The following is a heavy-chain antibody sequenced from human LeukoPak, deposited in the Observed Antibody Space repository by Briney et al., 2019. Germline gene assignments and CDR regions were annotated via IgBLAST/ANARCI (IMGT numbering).Heavy chain of an antibody. V-gene: IGHV3-23*01. CDR3: ATSRMWYHFDY. CDR2: ISGSGGST. J-gene: IGHJ4*02. Sequence: GGSLRLSCAASGFTFSSYAMSWVRQAPGKGLEWVSAISGSGGSTYYADPVKGRFTISRDNSKNTLYLQMNSLRAEDTAIYYCATSRMWYHFDYLGQGTLVLVSS. CDR1: GFTFSSYA. D-gene: IGHD2-15*01.